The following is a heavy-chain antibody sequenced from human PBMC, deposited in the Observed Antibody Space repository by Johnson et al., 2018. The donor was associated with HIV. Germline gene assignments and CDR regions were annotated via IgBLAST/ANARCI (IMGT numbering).Heavy chain of an antibody. J-gene: IGHJ3*02. D-gene: IGHD3-22*01. CDR1: GFTFSSYA. CDR2: ISYDGSNK. V-gene: IGHV3-30*04. Sequence: VQLVESGGGVVQPGRSLRLSCAASGFTFSSYAMHWVRQAPGKGLEWVAIISYDGSNKYYADSVKGRFTISRDNSKNTLYLQMNSLRPEDTAVYYCARDRAIVVAYEAFDIWGQGTMVTVSS. CDR3: ARDRAIVVAYEAFDI.